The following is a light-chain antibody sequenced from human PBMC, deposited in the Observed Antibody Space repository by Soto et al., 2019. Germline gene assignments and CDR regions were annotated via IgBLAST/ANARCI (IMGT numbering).Light chain of an antibody. V-gene: IGKV1-12*01. CDR1: QGISIW. Sequence: DRKMTKNTSSVSASVGDRITINCRASQGISIWIAWYQQNPGKAPKVLIYDASSLESGVPPRFSGSGSGTEFALTIISLQPDDSAYDLCERYGHTWRFGHGIKV. J-gene: IGKJ1*01. CDR2: DAS. CDR3: ERYGHTWR.